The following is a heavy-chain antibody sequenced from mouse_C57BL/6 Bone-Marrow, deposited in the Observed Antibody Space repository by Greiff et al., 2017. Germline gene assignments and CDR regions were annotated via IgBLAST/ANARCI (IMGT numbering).Heavy chain of an antibody. Sequence: EVKLMESGGGLVQPGGSLKLSCAASGFTFSDYGMAWVRQAPRKGPEWVAFISNLAYSIYYADTVTGRFTISRENAKNTLYLEMSSLRSEDTAMYYCARDYGSSSAWFAYWGQGTLVTVSA. CDR2: ISNLAYSI. V-gene: IGHV5-15*01. J-gene: IGHJ3*01. D-gene: IGHD1-1*01. CDR3: ARDYGSSSAWFAY. CDR1: GFTFSDYG.